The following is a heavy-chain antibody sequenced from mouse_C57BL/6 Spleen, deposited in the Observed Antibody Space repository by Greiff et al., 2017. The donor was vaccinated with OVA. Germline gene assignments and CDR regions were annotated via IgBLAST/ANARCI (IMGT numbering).Heavy chain of an antibody. J-gene: IGHJ1*03. CDR2: ISSGGSYT. Sequence: EVQLVESGGDLVKPGGSLKLSCAASGFTFSSYGMSWVRQTPDKRLEWVATISSGGSYTYYPDSVKGRFTISRDNAKNTLYLQMSSLKSEDTAMYYCARLGITTVVADWYFDVWGTGTTVTVSS. CDR1: GFTFSSYG. V-gene: IGHV5-6*01. CDR3: ARLGITTVVADWYFDV. D-gene: IGHD1-1*01.